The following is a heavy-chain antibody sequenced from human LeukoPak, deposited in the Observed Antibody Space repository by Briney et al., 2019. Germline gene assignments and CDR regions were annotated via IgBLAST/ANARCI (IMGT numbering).Heavy chain of an antibody. D-gene: IGHD6-19*01. Sequence: GASVKVSCEASGYTFTSYYMHWVRQAPGQGLEWMGWINTNTGNPTYAQGFTGRFVFSLDTSVSTAYLQISSLKAEDTAVYYCATDGWLVLGMFGFDPWGQGTLVTVSS. J-gene: IGHJ5*02. CDR1: GYTFTSYY. CDR3: ATDGWLVLGMFGFDP. CDR2: INTNTGNP. V-gene: IGHV7-4-1*02.